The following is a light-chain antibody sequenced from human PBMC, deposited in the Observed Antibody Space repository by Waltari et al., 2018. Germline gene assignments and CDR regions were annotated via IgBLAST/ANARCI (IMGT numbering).Light chain of an antibody. V-gene: IGKV4-1*01. CDR3: QQYYNTPLT. CDR2: WAS. CDR1: QTVLHRSNNKNY. Sequence: DIVMTQSPDSLAVSLGERATINCKSTQTVLHRSNNKNYLAWYQQKPGQPPKLLIYWASTRESGVPDRFSGSGSGTDFTLTISSLQAEDVAVYYCQQYYNTPLTFGGGTKVEIK. J-gene: IGKJ4*01.